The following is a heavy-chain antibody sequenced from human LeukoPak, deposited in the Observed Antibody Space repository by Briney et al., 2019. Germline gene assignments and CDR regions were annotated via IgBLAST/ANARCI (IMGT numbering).Heavy chain of an antibody. CDR1: GGTFSSYT. V-gene: IGHV1-69*13. CDR3: ASRKDIVVVPAAINYYYYMDV. J-gene: IGHJ6*03. Sequence: GASVKVSCKASGGTFSSYTISWVRQAPGQGLEWMGGIIPIFGTANYAQKFQGRVTITADESTSTAYMELSSLRSEDTAAYYCASRKDIVVVPAAINYYYYMDVWGKGTTVTVSS. D-gene: IGHD2-2*01. CDR2: IIPIFGTA.